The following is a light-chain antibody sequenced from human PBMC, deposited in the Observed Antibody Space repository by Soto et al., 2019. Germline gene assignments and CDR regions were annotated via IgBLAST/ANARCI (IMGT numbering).Light chain of an antibody. J-gene: IGLJ2*01. CDR2: DVN. Sequence: QSALTQPPSASGSPGQSVTISCTGTRSDVGGQNLVSWYRQDPGKAPKLIIYDVNQRPSGVPDRFSGSKSGSTASLTVSGLQAEDEANYYCSSYTGTNVIFGGGTKLTVL. CDR3: SSYTGTNVI. CDR1: RSDVGGQNL. V-gene: IGLV2-8*01.